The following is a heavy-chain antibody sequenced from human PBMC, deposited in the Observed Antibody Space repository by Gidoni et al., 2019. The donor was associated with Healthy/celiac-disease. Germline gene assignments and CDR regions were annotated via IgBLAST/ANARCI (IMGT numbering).Heavy chain of an antibody. CDR1: GGAISSYY. V-gene: IGHV4-59*01. Sequence: QVQLQESGPGLVKPSETLSLTCTVSGGAISSYYWSWIRQPPGKGLEWIGYIYYSGSTTYNPSLKSRVTISVDTSKNQFSLKLSSVTAADTAVYYCARALRSRYIYGLLFDYWGQGTLVTVSS. CDR2: IYYSGST. D-gene: IGHD5-18*01. J-gene: IGHJ4*02. CDR3: ARALRSRYIYGLLFDY.